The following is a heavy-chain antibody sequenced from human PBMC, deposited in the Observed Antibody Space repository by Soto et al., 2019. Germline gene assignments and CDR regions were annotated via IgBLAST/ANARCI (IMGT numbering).Heavy chain of an antibody. Sequence: PSETQSLTCTVSGGSISSSSYYWGWIRQPPGKGLEWIGSIYYSGSTYYNPSLKSRVTISVDTSKNQFSLKLSSVTAADTAVYYCARHTPAISISDHWGQGTLVTV. CDR1: GGSISSSSYY. J-gene: IGHJ4*02. V-gene: IGHV4-39*01. CDR2: IYYSGST. D-gene: IGHD2-15*01. CDR3: ARHTPAISISDH.